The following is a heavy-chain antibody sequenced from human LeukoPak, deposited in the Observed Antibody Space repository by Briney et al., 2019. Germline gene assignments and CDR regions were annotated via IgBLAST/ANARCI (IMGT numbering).Heavy chain of an antibody. CDR1: GFTFSSYE. CDR2: ISSSGSTR. Sequence: GGSLRLSCAASGFTFSSYEMNWVRQAPGKGLEWVSYISSSGSTRTYADSVKGRFTISRDNAKNSLYLEMNSLRAEDTAVYYCAREIVSAVAGNFDYWAREPWSPSPQ. J-gene: IGHJ4*02. D-gene: IGHD6-19*01. CDR3: AREIVSAVAGNFDY. V-gene: IGHV3-48*03.